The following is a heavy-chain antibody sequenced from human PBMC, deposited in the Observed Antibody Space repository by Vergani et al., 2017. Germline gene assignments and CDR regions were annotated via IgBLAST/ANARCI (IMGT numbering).Heavy chain of an antibody. CDR1: GYTFTSYA. CDR3: ARPYYYGSGSTGDAFDI. D-gene: IGHD3-10*01. J-gene: IGHJ3*02. Sequence: QVQLVQSGAEVKKPGSSVKVSCKASGYTFTSYAMHWVRQAPGQRLEGMGWINAGNGNTKYSQKFQGRVTITRDTSASTAYMELSSLRSEDTAVYYCARPYYYGSGSTGDAFDIWGQGTMVTVSS. V-gene: IGHV1-3*01. CDR2: INAGNGNT.